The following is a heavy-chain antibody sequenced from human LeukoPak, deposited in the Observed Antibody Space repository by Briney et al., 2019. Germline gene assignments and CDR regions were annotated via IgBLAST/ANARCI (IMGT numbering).Heavy chain of an antibody. V-gene: IGHV3-30*03. Sequence: PGRSLRLSCAASGFTFSSYGMRWVRQAPGKGLEWVAVISYDGSNKYYADSVKGRFTISRDNSKNTLYLQMNSLRAEDTAVYFCARDLTQLALFDYWGQGTLVTVSS. CDR3: ARDLTQLALFDY. J-gene: IGHJ4*02. D-gene: IGHD6-13*01. CDR1: GFTFSSYG. CDR2: ISYDGSNK.